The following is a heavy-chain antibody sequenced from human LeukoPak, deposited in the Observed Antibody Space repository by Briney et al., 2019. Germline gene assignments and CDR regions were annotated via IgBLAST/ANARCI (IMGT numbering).Heavy chain of an antibody. D-gene: IGHD3-10*01. V-gene: IGHV4-59*01. CDR2: IYASGST. CDR1: GGSISSYY. Sequence: SETLSLTCTVSGGSISSYYWSWIRQPPGQGLEWIGYIYASGSTNYNPSLKSRVSTSVDASKNQFSLRLSSVTAADTAVYYCARGGNYGSGLFDYWGHGTLVTVSS. CDR3: ARGGNYGSGLFDY. J-gene: IGHJ4*01.